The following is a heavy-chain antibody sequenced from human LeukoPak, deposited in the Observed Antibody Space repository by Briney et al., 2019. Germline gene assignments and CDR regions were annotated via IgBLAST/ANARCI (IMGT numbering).Heavy chain of an antibody. J-gene: IGHJ4*02. CDR1: GYTFTDYH. Sequence: ASVKVSCKVSGYTFTDYHMHWVQQAPGKGLEWMGLVDPEDGETIYAEKFQGRVTITADTSTDTAYMELSSLRSEDTAVYYCATTPHCSGGSCYSDYWGQGTLVTVSS. CDR3: ATTPHCSGGSCYSDY. D-gene: IGHD2-15*01. V-gene: IGHV1-69-2*01. CDR2: VDPEDGET.